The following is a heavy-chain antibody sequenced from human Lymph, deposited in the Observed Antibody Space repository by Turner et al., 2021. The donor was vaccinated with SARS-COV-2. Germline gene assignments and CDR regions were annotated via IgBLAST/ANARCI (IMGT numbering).Heavy chain of an antibody. J-gene: IGHJ3*02. V-gene: IGHV1-69*10. CDR3: ARRHSGNYDAFDI. CDR2: IIPILGIA. CDR1: GGTFSTYV. Sequence: QVQLVQCWAEVKKPGSSVKVSCKASGGTFSTYVISWVRQAPGQGLEWMGGIIPILGIANYAQKFQGRVTITADKSTSTAYMELSSLISEDTAVYHCARRHSGNYDAFDIWGQGTMVTVSS. D-gene: IGHD1-26*01.